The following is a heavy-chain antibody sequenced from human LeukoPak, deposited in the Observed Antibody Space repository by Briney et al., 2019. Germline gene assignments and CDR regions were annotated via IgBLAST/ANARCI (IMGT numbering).Heavy chain of an antibody. CDR3: ARGLDFWNT. J-gene: IGHJ4*02. D-gene: IGHD3/OR15-3a*01. CDR1: GFTFSNYW. Sequence: GGSLRLSCAVSGFTFSNYWMSWVRQALGKGLEWVANIKQDGSEKYYVDSVKGRFTISRDNAKNSLYLQMNSLRAEDTAVYYCARGLDFWNTWGQGTLVTVSS. CDR2: IKQDGSEK. V-gene: IGHV3-7*01.